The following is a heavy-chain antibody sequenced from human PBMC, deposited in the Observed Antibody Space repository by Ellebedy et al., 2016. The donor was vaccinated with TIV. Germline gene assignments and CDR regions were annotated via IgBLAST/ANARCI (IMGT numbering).Heavy chain of an antibody. D-gene: IGHD1-14*01. V-gene: IGHV3-7*04. CDR3: ARDNRWEPSRGFDY. CDR1: GFTFSSYW. J-gene: IGHJ4*02. CDR2: RKQDGSEK. Sequence: PGGSLRLSCAASGFTFSSYWMSWVRQAPGKGLEWVANRKQDGSEKYYVDSVKCRFPIPRDNAKNSLYLQMNSLRDEDTAVYYCARDNRWEPSRGFDYWGQGTLVTVSS.